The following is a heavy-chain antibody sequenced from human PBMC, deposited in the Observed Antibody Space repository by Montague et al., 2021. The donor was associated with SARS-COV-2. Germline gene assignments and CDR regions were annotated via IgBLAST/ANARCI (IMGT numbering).Heavy chain of an antibody. CDR2: INNSGST. J-gene: IGHJ6*03. CDR1: GGSFSDHY. CDR3: ARGRIEVSMIVVVLTRASYYMDV. D-gene: IGHD3-22*01. V-gene: IGHV4-34*01. Sequence: SETLSLTCAVYGGSFSDHYWSWIRQPPGKGLEWIGEINNSGSTNYNPSLKSRVTISVDTSKNQFSLKLHSATAADTAVYYCARGRIEVSMIVVVLTRASYYMDVWGKGTTVTVSS.